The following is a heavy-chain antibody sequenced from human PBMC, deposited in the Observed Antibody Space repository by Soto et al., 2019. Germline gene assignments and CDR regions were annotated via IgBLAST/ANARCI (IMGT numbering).Heavy chain of an antibody. CDR2: INPSGGST. D-gene: IGHD3-3*01. J-gene: IGHJ6*02. Sequence: ASVKVSCKASGYTFTSYYMHWVRQAPGQGLEWMGIINPSGGSTSYAQKFQGRVTMTRDTSTSTVKMELSSLRSEDTAVYYCARDLGDFWSGFNPYYYGMDVWGQGTTVTVSS. CDR3: ARDLGDFWSGFNPYYYGMDV. V-gene: IGHV1-46*01. CDR1: GYTFTSYY.